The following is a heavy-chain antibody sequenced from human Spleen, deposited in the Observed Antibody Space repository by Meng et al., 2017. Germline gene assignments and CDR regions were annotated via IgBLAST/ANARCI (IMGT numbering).Heavy chain of an antibody. D-gene: IGHD4-17*01. CDR1: GYTFTSYD. CDR2: MNPNSGNT. Sequence: ASVKVSCKASGYTFTSYDINWVRQATGQGLEWMGWMNPNSGNTGYAQKFQGRVTITRNTSISTAYMELSSLRSEDTAVYYCARDYYGDYVGYYCYGMDVWGQGTTVTVSS. J-gene: IGHJ6*02. V-gene: IGHV1-8*03. CDR3: ARDYYGDYVGYYCYGMDV.